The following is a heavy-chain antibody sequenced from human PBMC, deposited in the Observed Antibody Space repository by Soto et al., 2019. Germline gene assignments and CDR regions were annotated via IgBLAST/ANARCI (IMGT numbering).Heavy chain of an antibody. D-gene: IGHD6-13*01. CDR2: IIPIFGTA. CDR1: VGTFSSYA. J-gene: IGHJ6*02. V-gene: IGHV1-69*01. Sequence: QVQLVQSGAEVKKPGSSVKVSCKASVGTFSSYAISWVRQAPGQGLEWMGGIIPIFGTANYAQKFQGRVTITADESTSTAYMELSSLRSEDTAVYYCASKYSSSWYTAGGMDVWGQGTTVTVSS. CDR3: ASKYSSSWYTAGGMDV.